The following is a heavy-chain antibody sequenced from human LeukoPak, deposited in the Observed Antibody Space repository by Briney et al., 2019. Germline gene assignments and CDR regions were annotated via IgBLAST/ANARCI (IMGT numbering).Heavy chain of an antibody. D-gene: IGHD1-26*01. CDR1: GFTFSSYG. J-gene: IGHJ6*02. Sequence: GGSLRLSCAASGFTFSSYGMHWVRQAPGKGLEWVAVIWYDGSNKYYADSAKGRFTISRDNSKNTLYLQMNSLRAEDTAVYYCARDSGSYYYYYGMDVWGQGTTVTVSS. CDR3: ARDSGSYYYYYGMDV. CDR2: IWYDGSNK. V-gene: IGHV3-33*01.